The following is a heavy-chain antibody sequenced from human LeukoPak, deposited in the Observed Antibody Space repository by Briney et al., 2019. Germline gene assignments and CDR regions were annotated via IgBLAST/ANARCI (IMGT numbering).Heavy chain of an antibody. V-gene: IGHV4-4*09. CDR2: IYTSGST. J-gene: IGHJ6*03. CDR3: ARMSEYYYYYMDV. CDR1: GGSISSCY. Sequence: SETLSLTCTVSGGSISSCYWSWIRQPAGKGLEWIGYIYTSGSTNYNPSLKSRVTISVDTSKNQFSLKLSSVTAADTAVYYCARMSEYYYYYMDVWGKGTTVTVSS.